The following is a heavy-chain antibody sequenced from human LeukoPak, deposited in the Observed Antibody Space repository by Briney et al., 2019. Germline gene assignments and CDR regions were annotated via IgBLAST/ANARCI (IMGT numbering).Heavy chain of an antibody. D-gene: IGHD7-27*01. CDR1: GGSFSGYY. CDR3: ARGIVGVTGWFDP. CDR2: INHSGST. J-gene: IGHJ5*02. V-gene: IGHV4-34*01. Sequence: SETLSLTCAVYGGSFSGYYWSWIRQPLGKGLEWIGEINHSGSTNYNPSLKSRVTISVDTSKNQFSLKLSSVTAVDTAVYYCARGIVGVTGWFDPWGQGTLVTVSS.